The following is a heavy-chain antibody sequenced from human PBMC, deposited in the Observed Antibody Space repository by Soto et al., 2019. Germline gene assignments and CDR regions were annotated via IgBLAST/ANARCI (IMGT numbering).Heavy chain of an antibody. CDR2: INPNSGGT. J-gene: IGHJ4*02. CDR3: ARVYDYVWGSYRSYYFDY. CDR1: GYTFTGYY. V-gene: IGHV1-2*02. D-gene: IGHD3-16*02. Sequence: ASVKVSCKASGYTFTGYYMHWVRQAPGQGLEWMGWINPNSGGTNYAQKFQGRVTMTRDTSISTAYMELSSLRSEDTAVYYCARVYDYVWGSYRSYYFDYWGQGTLVTVSS.